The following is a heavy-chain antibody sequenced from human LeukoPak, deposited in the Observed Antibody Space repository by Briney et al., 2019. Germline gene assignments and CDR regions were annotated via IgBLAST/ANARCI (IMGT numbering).Heavy chain of an antibody. D-gene: IGHD2-2*01. CDR2: INPNSGAI. Sequence: ASVKVSCKASGYTFTGYYMHWVRQAPGQGLEWMGWINPNSGAINYAQKFQGRVTMTRDTSISTAYMELSRLRSDDTAVYYCARGYCSSTSCLGGYWGQGTLVTVSS. J-gene: IGHJ4*02. V-gene: IGHV1-2*02. CDR1: GYTFTGYY. CDR3: ARGYCSSTSCLGGY.